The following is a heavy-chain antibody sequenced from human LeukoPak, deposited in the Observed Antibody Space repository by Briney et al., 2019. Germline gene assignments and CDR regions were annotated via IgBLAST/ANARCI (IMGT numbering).Heavy chain of an antibody. CDR3: ARLGFGGDKGDY. J-gene: IGHJ4*02. CDR1: GYTFTGYY. V-gene: IGHV1-2*04. CDR2: INPNSGGT. Sequence: ASVKVSCKASGYTFTGYYMHWVRQAPGQGLEWMGWINPNSGGTNYAQKFQGWVTMTRDTSISTAYMELSRLRSDDTSVYYCARLGFGGDKGDYWGQGTLVTVSS. D-gene: IGHD3-10*01.